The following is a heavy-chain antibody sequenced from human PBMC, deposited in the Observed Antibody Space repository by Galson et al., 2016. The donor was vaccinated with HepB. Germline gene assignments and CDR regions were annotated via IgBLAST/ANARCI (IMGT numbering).Heavy chain of an antibody. J-gene: IGHJ4*02. D-gene: IGHD3-16*01. CDR1: GFSLSTSGVG. CDR2: IYWDDDK. CDR3: AHYDHVWGSWEY. V-gene: IGHV2-5*02. Sequence: PALVKPTQTVTLTCSFSGFSLSTSGVGVGWIRQPPGKALEWLALIYWDDDKRYSPSLKSRLTITKDTSRNQVDLTMTNMDPMDTATYFCAHYDHVWGSWEYWGQGPLVTVSS.